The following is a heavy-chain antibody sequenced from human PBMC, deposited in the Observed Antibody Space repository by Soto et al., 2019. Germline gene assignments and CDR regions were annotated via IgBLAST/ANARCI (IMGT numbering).Heavy chain of an antibody. CDR3: ARRPTGTTLGSYYYYGMDV. J-gene: IGHJ6*02. CDR1: GGSFSGYY. Sequence: SETLSLTCAVYGGSFSGYYWSWIRQPPGKGLEWIGEINHSGSTNYNPSLKSRVTISVDTSKNQFSLKLSSVTAADTAVYYCARRPTGTTLGSYYYYGMDVWGQGTTVTVSS. CDR2: INHSGST. V-gene: IGHV4-34*01. D-gene: IGHD4-17*01.